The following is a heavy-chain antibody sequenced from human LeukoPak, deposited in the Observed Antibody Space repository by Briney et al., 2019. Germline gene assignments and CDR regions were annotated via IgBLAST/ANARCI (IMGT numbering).Heavy chain of an antibody. V-gene: IGHV4-34*01. CDR1: GGSFSGYY. J-gene: IGHJ6*03. Sequence: PSETLSLTCAVYGGSFSGYYWSWIRQPPGKGLEWIGEINHSGSTNYNPSLKSRVTISVDTSKNQFSLKLSSVTAADTAVYYCARHFRGYCSGGSCSGYYYYYMDVWGKGTTVTISS. D-gene: IGHD2-15*01. CDR2: INHSGST. CDR3: ARHFRGYCSGGSCSGYYYYYMDV.